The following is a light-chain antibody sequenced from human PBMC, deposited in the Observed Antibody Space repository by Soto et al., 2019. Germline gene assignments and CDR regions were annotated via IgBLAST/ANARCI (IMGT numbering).Light chain of an antibody. J-gene: IGKJ2*01. Sequence: EIVMTQSPPSLTVTPGEPASISCRSSQRLLHSNGNTFLDWYVQKPGQSPQLLIYLGSNRASGVPDRVSGSEAGTDFTLKISRVEGEDVGVYYCMQALQTPYTFGQGTKLEIK. CDR1: QRLLHSNGNTF. CDR2: LGS. CDR3: MQALQTPYT. V-gene: IGKV2-28*01.